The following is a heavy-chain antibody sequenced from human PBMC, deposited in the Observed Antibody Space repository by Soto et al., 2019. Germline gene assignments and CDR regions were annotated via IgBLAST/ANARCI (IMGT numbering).Heavy chain of an antibody. CDR1: GFTFSNYA. Sequence: EVQLLESGGGLVQPGGSLRLSCAASGFTFSNYAMSWVRQAPGMGLEWVSTLGVRSTYYADSVKGRFTISRDNSNNALYLQMNSLRVGDTAVYYCAKGTLVKPPGTRAFDVWGQGTMVIDSS. CDR2: LGVRST. CDR3: AKGTLVKPPGTRAFDV. J-gene: IGHJ3*01. D-gene: IGHD6-13*01. V-gene: IGHV3-23*01.